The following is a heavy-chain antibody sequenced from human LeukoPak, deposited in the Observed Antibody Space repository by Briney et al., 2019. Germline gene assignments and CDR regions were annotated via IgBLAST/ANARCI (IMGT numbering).Heavy chain of an antibody. CDR2: ISWNSGSI. V-gene: IGHV3-9*01. CDR1: GFTFDDYA. Sequence: GGSLRLSCAASGFTFDDYAMHWVRQAPGKGLEWVSGISWNSGSIGYADSVKGRFTISRDDSKNTLYLQMNNLRAEDTAVYYCAKDGAWLRFDDWGQGILVTVSS. D-gene: IGHD5-12*01. CDR3: AKDGAWLRFDD. J-gene: IGHJ4*02.